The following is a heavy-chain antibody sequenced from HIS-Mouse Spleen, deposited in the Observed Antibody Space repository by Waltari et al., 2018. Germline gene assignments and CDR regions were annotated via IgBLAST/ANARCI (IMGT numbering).Heavy chain of an antibody. J-gene: IGHJ2*01. CDR3: AREIPYSSSWYDWYFDL. Sequence: QLQLQESGPGLVKPSETLSLTCTVSGGSISSSSYYWGWIRQPPGKGLEWIGSIHYMRSTDSTPAPKIRATISVDTSKNQFSLKLSSVTAADTAVYYCAREIPYSSSWYDWYFDLWGRGTLVTVSS. V-gene: IGHV4-39*07. CDR1: GGSISSSSYY. D-gene: IGHD6-13*01. CDR2: IHYMRST.